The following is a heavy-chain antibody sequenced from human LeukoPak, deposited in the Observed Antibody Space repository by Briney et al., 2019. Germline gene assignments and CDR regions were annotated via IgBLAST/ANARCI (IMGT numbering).Heavy chain of an antibody. J-gene: IGHJ4*02. CDR3: ARGWWWQDGFDY. Sequence: ASVNVSCKASGYTFTGYYMHWVRQAPGQGLEWMGWINPNSGGTNYAQKFQGRVTMTRDTSISTAYMELSRLRSDDTAVYYCARGWWWQDGFDYWGQGTLVTVSS. V-gene: IGHV1-2*02. D-gene: IGHD2-21*01. CDR2: INPNSGGT. CDR1: GYTFTGYY.